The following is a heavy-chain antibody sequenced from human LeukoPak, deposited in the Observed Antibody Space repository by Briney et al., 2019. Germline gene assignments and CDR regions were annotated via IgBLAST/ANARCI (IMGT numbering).Heavy chain of an antibody. J-gene: IGHJ3*02. D-gene: IGHD2-21*02. V-gene: IGHV3-23*01. Sequence: GGSLRLSCAASGFTFSSYAMGWVRQAPGKGLEWVSAISGSGGSTYYADSVKGRFTISRDNSKNTLYLQMNSLRAEDTAVYYCAKAFCGGDCYSGEDDAFDIWGQGTMVTVSS. CDR1: GFTFSSYA. CDR2: ISGSGGST. CDR3: AKAFCGGDCYSGEDDAFDI.